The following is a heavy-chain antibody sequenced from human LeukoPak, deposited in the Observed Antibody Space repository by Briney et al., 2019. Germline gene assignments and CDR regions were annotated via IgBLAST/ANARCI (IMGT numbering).Heavy chain of an antibody. CDR3: ARRQIYFDS. Sequence: PSETLSLTCTVSGGSISSHSWNWIRQPAGKGLEWIGRIYSSGTTNYNPSLKSRVTMSVDTSKNQFSLRRSSVTAAGTAVYYCARRQIYFDSWGQGTLVTVSS. V-gene: IGHV4-4*07. J-gene: IGHJ4*02. CDR2: IYSSGTT. CDR1: GGSISSHS.